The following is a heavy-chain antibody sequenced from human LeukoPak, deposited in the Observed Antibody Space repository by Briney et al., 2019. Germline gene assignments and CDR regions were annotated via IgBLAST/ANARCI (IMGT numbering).Heavy chain of an antibody. CDR1: GYTFTGYY. D-gene: IGHD6-19*01. J-gene: IGHJ4*02. CDR3: ARHLPYSSGWDPEDY. Sequence: ASVTVSCTASGYTFTGYYMHWVRQAPGQGLEWMGWINPNSGGTNYAQKFQGRVTMTRDTSISTAYMELSRLRSDDTAVYYCARHLPYSSGWDPEDYWGQGTLVTVSS. V-gene: IGHV1-2*02. CDR2: INPNSGGT.